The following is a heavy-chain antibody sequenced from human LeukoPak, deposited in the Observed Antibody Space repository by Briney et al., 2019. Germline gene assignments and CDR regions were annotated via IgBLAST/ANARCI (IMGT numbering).Heavy chain of an antibody. J-gene: IGHJ5*02. CDR2: ISAYNGNT. Sequence: ASVKVSCKASGYTFTSYGISWVRQAPGQGLEWMGWISAYNGNTNYAQKLQGRVTMTTDTSTSTAYMELRSLRSDDTAAYYCARTDLRGSYYLPRPWGQGTLVTVSS. V-gene: IGHV1-18*01. CDR3: ARTDLRGSYYLPRP. D-gene: IGHD1-26*01. CDR1: GYTFTSYG.